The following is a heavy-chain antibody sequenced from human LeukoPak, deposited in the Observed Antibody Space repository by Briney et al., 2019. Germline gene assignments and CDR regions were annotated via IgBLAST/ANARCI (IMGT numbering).Heavy chain of an antibody. D-gene: IGHD3-16*01. CDR3: ARVRGYLGDYFDY. CDR2: IYYSGST. J-gene: IGHJ4*02. CDR1: GDSIRNSNHY. Sequence: PSETLSVTCSVSGDSIRNSNHYWSWIRQPPGKGLEWIGYIYYSGSTNYNPSLKSRVTISVDTSKNQFSLKLSSVTAADTAVYYCARVRGYLGDYFDYWGQGTLVTVSS. V-gene: IGHV4-61*01.